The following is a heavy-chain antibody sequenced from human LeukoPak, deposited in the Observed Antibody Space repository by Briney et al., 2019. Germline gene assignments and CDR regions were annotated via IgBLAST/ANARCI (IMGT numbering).Heavy chain of an antibody. Sequence: GASVTVCFTSSAYTFTVYYMHWLRHPPGQGNEWMGCIKPNSGGTNYTHKDQGRVTITRATAITTTNMELNRQRSTDAAAYYYYRDSEGVRGVIITADYWGQGTLVTVSS. CDR2: IKPNSGGT. CDR1: AYTFTVYY. CDR3: YRDSEGVRGVIITADY. V-gene: IGHV1-2*02. J-gene: IGHJ4*02. D-gene: IGHD3-10*01.